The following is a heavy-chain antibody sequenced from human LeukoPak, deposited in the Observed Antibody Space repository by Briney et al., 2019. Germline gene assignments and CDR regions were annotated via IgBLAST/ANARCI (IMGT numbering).Heavy chain of an antibody. J-gene: IGHJ5*02. Sequence: PSETLSLTCTVSGGSISSYYWSWIRQPAGKGLEWIGRIYTSGSTNYNPSLKSRVTMSVDTSKNQFSLKLSSVTAADTAVYYCARWEQQLVPGWFDPWGQGTLVTVSS. V-gene: IGHV4-4*07. D-gene: IGHD6-13*01. CDR1: GGSISSYY. CDR3: ARWEQQLVPGWFDP. CDR2: IYTSGST.